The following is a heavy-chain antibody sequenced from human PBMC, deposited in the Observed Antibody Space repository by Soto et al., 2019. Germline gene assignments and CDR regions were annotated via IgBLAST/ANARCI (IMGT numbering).Heavy chain of an antibody. J-gene: IGHJ6*02. CDR3: AKDRRIWFGGMDV. D-gene: IGHD3-10*01. Sequence: EVQLLESGGGLQQPGGSLRLSCAASGFTFSNYAMNWVRQAPGKGLEWVSAISGSGGVTYYADSVKGRFTISRDNSNNTQYLQMDSLRAEDRAVYYCAKDRRIWFGGMDVWGPGTTVTVSS. CDR2: ISGSGGVT. CDR1: GFTFSNYA. V-gene: IGHV3-23*01.